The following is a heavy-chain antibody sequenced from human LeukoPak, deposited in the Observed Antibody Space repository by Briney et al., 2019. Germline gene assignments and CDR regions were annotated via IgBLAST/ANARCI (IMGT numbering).Heavy chain of an antibody. Sequence: GGSLRLSCAASGFTFDDYGMSWVRQAPGKGLEWVSGINWNGGSTGYADSVKGRFTISRDNAKNSLYLQMNSLRVEDTAVYYCAKDSSSWSHFDFWGQGTLVTVSS. J-gene: IGHJ4*02. D-gene: IGHD6-13*01. CDR1: GFTFDDYG. CDR2: INWNGGST. V-gene: IGHV3-20*04. CDR3: AKDSSSWSHFDF.